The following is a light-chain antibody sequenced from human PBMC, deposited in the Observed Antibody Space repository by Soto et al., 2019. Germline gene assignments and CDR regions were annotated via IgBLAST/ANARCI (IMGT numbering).Light chain of an antibody. CDR3: MQALQTLPIN. J-gene: IGKJ5*01. V-gene: IGKV2-28*01. CDR2: LGS. CDR1: EVLLHRNGYNY. Sequence: IVITHAPLSLQTTHLDPGSISCSSSEVLLHRNGYNYFDWYLQKPGHSPQLLIYLGSNRASGVPDRFSGSGSGTDFTLKISRVEAEDVGVYYCMQALQTLPINCGKGKRRAIK.